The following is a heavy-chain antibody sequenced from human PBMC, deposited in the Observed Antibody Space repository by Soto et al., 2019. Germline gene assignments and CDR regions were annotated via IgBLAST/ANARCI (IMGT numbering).Heavy chain of an antibody. J-gene: IGHJ6*02. CDR2: INPNSGGT. D-gene: IGHD4-4*01. V-gene: IGHV1-2*04. Sequence: GASVKVSCKASGYTFTGYYMHWVRQAPGQGLEWMGWINPNSGGTNYAQKLQGWVTMTRDTSISTAYMELSRLRSDDTAVYYCARLGPVRMYYYYGMDVWGQGTTVTVSS. CDR3: ARLGPVRMYYYYGMDV. CDR1: GYTFTGYY.